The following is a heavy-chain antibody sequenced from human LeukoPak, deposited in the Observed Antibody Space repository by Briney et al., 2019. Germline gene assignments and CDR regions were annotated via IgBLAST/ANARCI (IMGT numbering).Heavy chain of an antibody. CDR1: GYTFTSYD. J-gene: IGHJ4*02. CDR2: MNPNSGNT. D-gene: IGHD3-10*01. CDR3: AKDRGFIVVRGVNLDF. V-gene: IGHV1-8*01. Sequence: ASVKVSCKASGYTFTSYDINWVRQATGQGLEWMGWMNPNSGNTGYAQKFQGRVTMTRNTSISTAYMELSSLRSEDTAVYYCAKDRGFIVVRGVNLDFWGQGTLVTVSS.